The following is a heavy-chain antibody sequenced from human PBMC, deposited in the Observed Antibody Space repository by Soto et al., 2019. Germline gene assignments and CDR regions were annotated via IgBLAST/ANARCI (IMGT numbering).Heavy chain of an antibody. CDR1: GFTFSSYA. CDR3: ARDLGGDPPLNAFDI. Sequence: ESGGGVVQPGRSLRLSCAAPGFTFSSYAMHWVRQAPGTGLEWVAVISYDGSNKYYADSVKGRFTISRDNSKNALYLQMNSLRAEDTAVYYCARDLGGDPPLNAFDIWGQGTMVTVSS. CDR2: ISYDGSNK. V-gene: IGHV3-30-3*01. D-gene: IGHD2-21*02. J-gene: IGHJ3*02.